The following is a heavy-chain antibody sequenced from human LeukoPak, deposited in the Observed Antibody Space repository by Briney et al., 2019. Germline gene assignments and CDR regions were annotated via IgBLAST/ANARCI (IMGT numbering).Heavy chain of an antibody. D-gene: IGHD6-13*01. J-gene: IGHJ4*02. CDR1: GFTFSSYG. CDR3: ARGYSSSWYYFDY. CDR2: IWYDGSNK. V-gene: IGHV3-33*01. Sequence: GGSLRLSCAASGFTFSSYGMHWVRQAPGKGLEWVAVIWYDGSNKYYADSVKGRFTISRDNSKNTLYLQMNSLRAEDTAVYYCARGYSSSWYYFDYWGQGTLVTVSS.